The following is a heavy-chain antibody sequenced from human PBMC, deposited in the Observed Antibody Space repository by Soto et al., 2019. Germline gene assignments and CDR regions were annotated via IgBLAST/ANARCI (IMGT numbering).Heavy chain of an antibody. D-gene: IGHD4-17*01. CDR1: GYSFTSYW. V-gene: IGHV5-10-1*01. CDR2: IDPSDSYT. Sequence: GESLKISCKGSGYSFTSYWISWVRQMPGKGLEWMGRIDPSDSYTNYSPSFQGHVTISADKSISTAYLQWSSLKASDTAMYYCARRSETVTTPIGCYYYGMDVWGQGTTVTVSS. CDR3: ARRSETVTTPIGCYYYGMDV. J-gene: IGHJ6*02.